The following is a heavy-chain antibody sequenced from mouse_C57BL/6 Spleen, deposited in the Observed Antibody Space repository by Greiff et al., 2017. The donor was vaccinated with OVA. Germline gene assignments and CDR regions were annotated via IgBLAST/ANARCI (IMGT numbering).Heavy chain of an antibody. CDR3: ARSGDGYYFYAMDY. CDR2: IYPGDGDT. D-gene: IGHD2-3*01. CDR1: GYAFSSYW. J-gene: IGHJ4*01. V-gene: IGHV1-80*01. Sequence: VQLQQSGAELVKPGASVKISCKASGYAFSSYWMNWVKQRPGKGIEWIGQIYPGDGDTNYNGKFKGKATLTADKSSSTAYMQLSSLTSEDSAVYFCARSGDGYYFYAMDYWGQGTSVTVSS.